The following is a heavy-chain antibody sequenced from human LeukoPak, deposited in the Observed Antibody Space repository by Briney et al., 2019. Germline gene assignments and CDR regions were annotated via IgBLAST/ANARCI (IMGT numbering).Heavy chain of an antibody. V-gene: IGHV3-74*01. CDR2: INPGGSSI. Sequence: GGSLRLSCAASGFTFSSYWMHWVREVPGKGLVWVARINPGGSSITYADSVKGRFTTSRDNAKNTLYLQMDSLRAEDTGVYYCARSNQADDYWGQGTLVTVSS. J-gene: IGHJ4*02. CDR3: ARSNQADDY. D-gene: IGHD1-14*01. CDR1: GFTFSSYW.